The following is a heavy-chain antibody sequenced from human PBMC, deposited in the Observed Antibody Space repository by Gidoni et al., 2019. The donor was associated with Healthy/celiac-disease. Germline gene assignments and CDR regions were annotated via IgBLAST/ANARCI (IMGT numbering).Heavy chain of an antibody. CDR1: GGSISSYY. V-gene: IGHV4-59*08. J-gene: IGHJ6*02. CDR3: ARQTAAKVVGGMDV. Sequence: QVQLQESGPGLVKPSETLSLTCTVSGGSISSYYWTWIRQPPGKGLEWIGYIYYSGSTNYNPSLKSRVTISVDTSKNQFSLKLSSVTAADTAVYYCARQTAAKVVGGMDVWGQGTTVTVSS. D-gene: IGHD6-13*01. CDR2: IYYSGST.